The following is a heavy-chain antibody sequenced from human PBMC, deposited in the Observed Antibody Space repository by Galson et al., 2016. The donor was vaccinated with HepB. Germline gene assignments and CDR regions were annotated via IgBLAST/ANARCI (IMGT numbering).Heavy chain of an antibody. Sequence: SLRLSCAASGFTFSSYGMHWVRQAPGKGLEWVAIISYDGRNKYYADSVKGRITISRDNSKNTLYLQMNSLRAEDTAVYYCARENYDLWSGYYFGGFDYWGQGSLVTVSS. V-gene: IGHV3-30*03. CDR1: GFTFSSYG. D-gene: IGHD3-3*01. J-gene: IGHJ4*02. CDR2: ISYDGRNK. CDR3: ARENYDLWSGYYFGGFDY.